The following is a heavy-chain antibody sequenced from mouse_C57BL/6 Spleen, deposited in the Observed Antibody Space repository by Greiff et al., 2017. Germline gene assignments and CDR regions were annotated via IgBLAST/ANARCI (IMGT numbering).Heavy chain of an antibody. D-gene: IGHD2-13*01. J-gene: IGHJ4*01. CDR2: IEPNSGGT. V-gene: IGHV1-72*01. CDR1: GYTFTSYW. Sequence: QVQLQQPGAELVKPGASVKLSCKASGYTFTSYWMHWVKQRPGRGLEWIGRIEPNSGGTTYNEKFKSKATLNVDKPSSTAYMQLSSLTSEDSAVYYCARSRGENAMDYWGQGTSVTVSS. CDR3: ARSRGENAMDY.